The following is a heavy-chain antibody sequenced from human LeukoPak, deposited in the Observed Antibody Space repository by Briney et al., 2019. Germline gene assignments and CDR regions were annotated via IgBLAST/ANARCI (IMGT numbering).Heavy chain of an antibody. CDR3: ARYVVYGSGKYYFDY. Sequence: GSLRLSCAASGFTFSSYAMSWVRQPPGKGLEWIGEINHSGNTIYNPSLKSRVTISVDTSKNQFSLKLSSVTAADTAVYYCARYVVYGSGKYYFDYWGQGTLVTVSS. V-gene: IGHV4-34*01. J-gene: IGHJ4*02. CDR2: INHSGNT. CDR1: GFTFSSYA. D-gene: IGHD3-10*01.